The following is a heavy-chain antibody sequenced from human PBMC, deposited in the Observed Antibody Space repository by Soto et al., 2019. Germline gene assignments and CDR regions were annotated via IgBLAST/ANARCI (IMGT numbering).Heavy chain of an antibody. V-gene: IGHV3-33*01. J-gene: IGHJ4*02. CDR3: ARERIQLWSSDYFDY. CDR1: GFTFSSYG. Sequence: GGSLRLSCAASGFTFSSYGMHWVRQAPGKGLEWVAVIWYDGSNKYYADSVKGRFTISRDNSKNTLYLQMNSLRAEDTAVYYCARERIQLWSSDYFDYWGQGTLVTVSS. D-gene: IGHD5-18*01. CDR2: IWYDGSNK.